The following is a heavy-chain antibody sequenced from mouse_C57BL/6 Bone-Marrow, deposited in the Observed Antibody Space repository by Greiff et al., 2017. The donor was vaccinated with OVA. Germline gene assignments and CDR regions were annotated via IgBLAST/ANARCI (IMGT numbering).Heavy chain of an antibody. D-gene: IGHD1-3*01. V-gene: IGHV1-69*01. CDR2: IDPSDSYT. Sequence: QVQLQQPGAELVMPGASVELSCKASGYTFTSYWMHWVKQRPGQGLEWIGEIDPSDSYTNYNQKFKGKSTLTVDKSSSTAYMQLSSLTSEDSAVYYCAQVRSGGYFDVWGTGTTVTVSS. CDR1: GYTFTSYW. J-gene: IGHJ1*03. CDR3: AQVRSGGYFDV.